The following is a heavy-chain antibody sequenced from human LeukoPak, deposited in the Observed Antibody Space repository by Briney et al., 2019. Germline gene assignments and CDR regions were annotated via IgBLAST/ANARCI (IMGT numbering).Heavy chain of an antibody. CDR3: ARSVELQPYYYYGMDV. CDR2: MNPNSGNT. CDR1: GYTFTSYD. J-gene: IGHJ6*02. D-gene: IGHD6-13*01. V-gene: IGHV1-8*01. Sequence: ASVEVSCKASGYTFTSYDINWVRQATGQGLEWMGWMNPNSGNTGYAQKFQGRVTMTRNTSISTAYMELSSLRSEDTAVYYCARSVELQPYYYYGMDVWGQGTTVTVSS.